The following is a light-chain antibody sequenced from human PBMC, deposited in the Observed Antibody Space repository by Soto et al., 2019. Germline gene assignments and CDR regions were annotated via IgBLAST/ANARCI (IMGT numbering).Light chain of an antibody. CDR3: SSYTSSSTLVV. J-gene: IGLJ2*01. CDR1: SSDVGGYNY. CDR2: DVS. V-gene: IGLV2-14*01. Sequence: QSVLTQPASVSGSPGQSITISCTGTSSDVGGYNYVSWYQQHPGKAPKLMIYDVSNRPSGVSNRFSGSKSGNTASLTISGLXAEDXADYYCSSYTSSSTLVVFGGGTKVTVL.